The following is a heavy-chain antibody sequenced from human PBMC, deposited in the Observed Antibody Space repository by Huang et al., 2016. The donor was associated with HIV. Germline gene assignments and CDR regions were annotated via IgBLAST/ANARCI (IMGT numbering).Heavy chain of an antibody. J-gene: IGHJ6*02. Sequence: EVQLVESGGGLVQPGGSLRLSCAASGFNFSAYWLSWVRQAPGKGLEGVANIKPDGSATYYVDSLNGRFTTSRDNAKNSVHLLANSLGVEDTAVYYCAGGGVYYDILTGRYFYYNGLDAWGQGTTVTVSS. CDR1: GFNFSAYW. D-gene: IGHD3-9*01. CDR2: IKPDGSAT. V-gene: IGHV3-7*01. CDR3: AGGGVYYDILTGRYFYYNGLDA.